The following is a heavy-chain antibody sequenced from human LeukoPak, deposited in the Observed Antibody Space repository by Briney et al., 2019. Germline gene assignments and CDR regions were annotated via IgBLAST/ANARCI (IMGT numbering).Heavy chain of an antibody. CDR2: ISHGGQT. Sequence: SETLSLTCTVSGGSMSSHYWSWLRQPPGKALEGIGYISHGGQTLSNPSLSSRVTISVDTSNNQFSLKLTSVTAADTAVYFCARDTYYTSGTYYIDYFDSWGQGALVTVSS. CDR3: ARDTYYTSGTYYIDYFDS. CDR1: GGSMSSHY. D-gene: IGHD3-10*01. J-gene: IGHJ4*02. V-gene: IGHV4-59*11.